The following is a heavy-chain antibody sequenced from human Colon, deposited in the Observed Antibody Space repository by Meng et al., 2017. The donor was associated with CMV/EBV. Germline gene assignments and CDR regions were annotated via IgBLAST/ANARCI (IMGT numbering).Heavy chain of an antibody. D-gene: IGHD3-10*01. CDR1: GFPFNKNT. Sequence: GGSLRLSCAASGFPFNKNTMNWVRRAPGKGLEWVSSISSSSSYIYHADSVKGRFTISRDNANNLLYLQMNSLRAEDTAVYYCARGGARGSGSGLDFWGQGTLVTVSS. V-gene: IGHV3-21*01. J-gene: IGHJ4*02. CDR3: ARGGARGSGSGLDF. CDR2: ISSSSSYI.